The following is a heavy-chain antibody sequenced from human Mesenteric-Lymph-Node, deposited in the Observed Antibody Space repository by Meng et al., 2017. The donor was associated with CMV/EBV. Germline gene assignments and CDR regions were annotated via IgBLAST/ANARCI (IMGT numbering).Heavy chain of an antibody. D-gene: IGHD6-13*01. CDR2: IIPILGIA. Sequence: QVQVVQSGAEVKTPGSSVTFSCTASGCTFSSYTNSWVRQAPGQGLEWMGRIIPILGIANSAQKFQGRVTITADKSTSTAYMELSSLRSEDTAVYYCAGGIAAAGSRWFDPWGQGTLVTVSS. J-gene: IGHJ5*02. V-gene: IGHV1-69*02. CDR3: AGGIAAAGSRWFDP. CDR1: GCTFSSYT.